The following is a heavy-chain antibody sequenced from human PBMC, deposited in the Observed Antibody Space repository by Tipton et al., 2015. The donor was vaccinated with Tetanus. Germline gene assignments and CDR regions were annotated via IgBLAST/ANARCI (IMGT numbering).Heavy chain of an antibody. D-gene: IGHD1-26*01. CDR3: ARGLPREPFYLDY. CDR2: IYYYTQRT. J-gene: IGHJ4*02. Sequence: LTCNVSGASINAGGYLWTWVRQHPGKGLEWIGNIYYYTQRTSHTPSLDSRMSISVDTSKNQFSLRLNSVTAADTAVYYCARGLPREPFYLDYWGQGKQVTVSS. V-gene: IGHV4-31*03. CDR1: GASINAGGYL.